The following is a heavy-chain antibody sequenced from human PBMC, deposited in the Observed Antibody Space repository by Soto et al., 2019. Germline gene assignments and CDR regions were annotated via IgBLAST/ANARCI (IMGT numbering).Heavy chain of an antibody. D-gene: IGHD3-10*01. V-gene: IGHV3-15*01. CDR3: TTAFRITMVRGVPY. Sequence: EVQLVESGGGLVKPGGSLRLSCAASGFTFSNAWMSWVRQAPGKGLEWVGRIKSKTDGGTTDYAAPVKGRFTISRXDXXNTLYLQMNRLKTEDTAVYYCTTAFRITMVRGVPYWGQGTLVTVSS. J-gene: IGHJ4*02. CDR1: GFTFSNAW. CDR2: IKSKTDGGTT.